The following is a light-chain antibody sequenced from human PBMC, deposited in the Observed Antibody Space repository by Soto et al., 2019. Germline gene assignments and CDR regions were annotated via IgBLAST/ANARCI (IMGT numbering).Light chain of an antibody. CDR2: GAS. V-gene: IGKV3-20*01. Sequence: EIVLRQSPGTLSLAPVERATLSCRARQSVSSSYLAWYQQKPGQAPRLLIYGASSRSTGIPDRFSGSGSGTDFTLTISRLEPEDFAVYYCQQVGRSPRFTLGPGTKVDVK. J-gene: IGKJ3*01. CDR3: QQVGRSPRFT. CDR1: QSVSSSY.